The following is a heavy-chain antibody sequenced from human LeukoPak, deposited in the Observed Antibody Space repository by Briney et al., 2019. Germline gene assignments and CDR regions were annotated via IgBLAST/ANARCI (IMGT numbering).Heavy chain of an antibody. Sequence: GASVKVSCKASGYTFTSYDINWVRQATGQGLGWMGWMNPNSGNTGYAQKFQGRVTMTRNTSISTAYMELSSLRSEDTAVYYCARTYSGSYSADYWGQGTLVTVSS. CDR1: GYTFTSYD. CDR2: MNPNSGNT. D-gene: IGHD1-26*01. CDR3: ARTYSGSYSADY. J-gene: IGHJ4*02. V-gene: IGHV1-8*01.